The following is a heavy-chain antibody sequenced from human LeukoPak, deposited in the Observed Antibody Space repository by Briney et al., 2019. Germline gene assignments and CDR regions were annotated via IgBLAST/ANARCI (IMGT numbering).Heavy chain of an antibody. Sequence: NPSETLSLTCTVSGDSINSFYWSWIRQPAGKGLEWIGRIYTSGSTNYSPSLKSRVTMSVDTSKNQFSLKLSSVTAADTAVYYCARDVVAAVGSFDYWGQGTQVTVS. CDR3: ARDVVAAVGSFDY. J-gene: IGHJ4*02. V-gene: IGHV4-4*07. CDR2: IYTSGST. D-gene: IGHD2-2*01. CDR1: GDSINSFY.